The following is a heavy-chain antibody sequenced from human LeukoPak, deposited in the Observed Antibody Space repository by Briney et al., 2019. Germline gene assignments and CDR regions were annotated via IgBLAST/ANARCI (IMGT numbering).Heavy chain of an antibody. V-gene: IGHV3-11*04. J-gene: IGHJ3*02. D-gene: IGHD6-19*01. CDR3: AREGQWRSFDI. Sequence: GGSLRLSCEASGFNFSDYYMSWIRQAPGKGLEWLSYISTSSNTIYYAESVKGRFTISRDNAKNSLYLQMKSLRAEDTAVYYCAREGQWRSFDIWGQGTMVTVSS. CDR1: GFNFSDYY. CDR2: ISTSSNTI.